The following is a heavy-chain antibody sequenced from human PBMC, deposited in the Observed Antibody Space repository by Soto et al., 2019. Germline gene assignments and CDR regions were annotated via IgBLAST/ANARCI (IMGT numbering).Heavy chain of an antibody. D-gene: IGHD3-10*01. CDR2: NKSKTDDETT. J-gene: IGHJ4*02. CDR1: GFTFSNAG. V-gene: IGHV3-15*01. CDR3: ITDYTMIRGVISYFAY. Sequence: PAESLTLSCAASGFTFSNAGMSWVRQAPGKGLHRVGRNKSKTDDETTHYAGTVKGRFPNTRHNTKKTLYLQMNSLTTEDIALYYCITDYTMIRGVISYFAYWGQGAMVTVSS.